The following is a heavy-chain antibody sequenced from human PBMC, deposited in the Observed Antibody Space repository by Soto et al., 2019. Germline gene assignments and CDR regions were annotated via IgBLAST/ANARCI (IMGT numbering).Heavy chain of an antibody. CDR3: ARGVREKDYVGCCYRINV. CDR1: GGSFSGYY. D-gene: IGHD2-15*01. J-gene: IGHJ6*02. CDR2: INHSGLT. Sequence: QVQLQQRGAGLLKPSETLSLTCAVYGGSFSGYYWSWIRQPPGKGLERLGEINHSGLTNYNPSLKNRVTISIEKSTNQFSLELSSVTATDTAVYYCARGVREKDYVGCCYRINVWGQGTTLTLSS. V-gene: IGHV4-34*01.